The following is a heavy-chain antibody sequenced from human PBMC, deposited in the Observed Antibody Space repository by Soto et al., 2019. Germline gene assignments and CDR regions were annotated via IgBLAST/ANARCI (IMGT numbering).Heavy chain of an antibody. J-gene: IGHJ4*02. CDR1: GFSVGRTY. CDR2: IYSNGDT. V-gene: IGHV3-53*02. CDR3: ARKSDSSPVPEADGV. Sequence: EVQLVETGGGLIKPGGSLRLSCEASGFSVGRTYMTWVRQSPGKGLEWVSLIYSNGDTDYADSVKGRFSISRDNFKNTLYLQMNNLRAEDTAVYHCARKSDSSPVPEADGVWGRGTLVTVSS. D-gene: IGHD2-8*01.